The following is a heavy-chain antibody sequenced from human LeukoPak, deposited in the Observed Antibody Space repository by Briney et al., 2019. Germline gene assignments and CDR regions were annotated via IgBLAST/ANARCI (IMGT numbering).Heavy chain of an antibody. CDR1: GGSISSGGYY. D-gene: IGHD6-13*01. CDR2: VYSSGST. V-gene: IGHV4-31*11. CDR3: ARTKPLAAAGGAFDI. J-gene: IGHJ3*02. Sequence: TSQTLSLTCAVSGGSISSGGYYWSWIRQHPGKGLEWIAYVYSSGSTYYNPSLKSRITISLDTSKTQFSLKLSSVTAADTAVYYCARTKPLAAAGGAFDIWGQGTMATVSS.